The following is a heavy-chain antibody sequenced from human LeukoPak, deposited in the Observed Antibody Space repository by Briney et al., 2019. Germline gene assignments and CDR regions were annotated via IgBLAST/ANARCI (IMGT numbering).Heavy chain of an antibody. CDR1: GFTVSSNY. D-gene: IGHD3-22*01. V-gene: IGHV3-53*01. J-gene: IGHJ4*02. CDR2: IYSGGNT. Sequence: PGGSLRLSCAASGFTVSSNYMSWVRQAPGKGLEWVSVIYSGGNTYYADSVKGRFTISRDNSKNTLYLQMNSLRAEDTAVYYCARASGHYYEFDYWGQGTLVTVSS. CDR3: ARASGHYYEFDY.